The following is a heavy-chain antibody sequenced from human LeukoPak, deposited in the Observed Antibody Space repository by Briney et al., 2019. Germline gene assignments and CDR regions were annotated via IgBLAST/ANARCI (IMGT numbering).Heavy chain of an antibody. J-gene: IGHJ4*02. CDR2: ISYSGTT. D-gene: IGHD6-13*01. Sequence: SETLPLTCTVSGGSISSGSYYWGWVRQPPGKGLEWIGSISYSGTTYYNLSLKSRVTLSVDTSKNQFSLKLSSVTAADTALYYCARHLRGGSIWFDYWGQGTLVPVSS. V-gene: IGHV4-39*01. CDR3: ARHLRGGSIWFDY. CDR1: GGSISSGSYY.